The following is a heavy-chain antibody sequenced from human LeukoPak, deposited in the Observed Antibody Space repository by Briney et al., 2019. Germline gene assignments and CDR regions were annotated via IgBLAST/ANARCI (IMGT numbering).Heavy chain of an antibody. Sequence: PGGSLRLSCAASGLTFSSHWMHWVRQAPGKGLVWVSRITNDGSSTTYADSVKGRFTISRDNAKNSLYLQMNSLRAEDTAVYYCARDRGPRTGFMVREAYDYWGQGTLVTVSS. V-gene: IGHV3-74*01. J-gene: IGHJ4*02. CDR2: ITNDGSST. D-gene: IGHD3-10*01. CDR1: GLTFSSHW. CDR3: ARDRGPRTGFMVREAYDY.